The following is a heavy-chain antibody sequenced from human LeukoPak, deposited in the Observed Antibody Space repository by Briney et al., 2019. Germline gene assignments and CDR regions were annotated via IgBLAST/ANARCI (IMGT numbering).Heavy chain of an antibody. V-gene: IGHV1-46*01. CDR1: GYTFTSYY. CDR2: INPSGGST. J-gene: IGHJ4*02. CDR3: ARASSRYSSSSLLDF. D-gene: IGHD6-6*01. Sequence: WASVKVSCKASGYTFTSYYMHWVRQAPGQGLEWMGIINPSGGSTSYAQKFQGRVTMTRDTSTSTVYMELSSLRSEDTAVYYCARASSRYSSSSLLDFWGQGTLVTVSS.